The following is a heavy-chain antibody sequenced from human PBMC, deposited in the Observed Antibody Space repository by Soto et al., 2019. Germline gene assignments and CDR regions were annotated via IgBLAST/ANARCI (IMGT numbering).Heavy chain of an antibody. CDR3: VRVKMTPVAD. Sequence: PSETLSLTCTVSGGSINSYYWSWIRQPPGKGLEWIGYIFYTGSTNYNPSLKSRVTISVDTPKNQFSLRLSSVTAADTAVYYCVRVKMTPVADWGQGALVTVSS. V-gene: IGHV4-59*01. CDR2: IFYTGST. CDR1: GGSINSYY. D-gene: IGHD2-15*01. J-gene: IGHJ4*02.